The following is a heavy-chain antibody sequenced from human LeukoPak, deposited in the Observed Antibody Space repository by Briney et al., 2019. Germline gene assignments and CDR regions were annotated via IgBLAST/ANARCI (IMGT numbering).Heavy chain of an antibody. J-gene: IGHJ3*01. CDR3: AKARIAAAGTGAFDV. Sequence: PGGSLRLSCAASGFTVSSYGMTWVRQAPGKGLEWVSAFSATDGGAQYAESVRGRFTISRDNSKNSLYLQMNSLRDEDTAVYFCAKARIAAAGTGAFDVWGQGTMVTVSS. CDR2: FSATDGGA. CDR1: GFTVSSYG. V-gene: IGHV3-23*01. D-gene: IGHD6-13*01.